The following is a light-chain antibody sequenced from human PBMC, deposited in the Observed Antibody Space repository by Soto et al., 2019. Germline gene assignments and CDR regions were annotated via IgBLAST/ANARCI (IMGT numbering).Light chain of an antibody. J-gene: IGKJ2*01. CDR2: GGS. CDR1: QSSDSL. CDR3: QQYADYST. V-gene: IGKV1-5*01. Sequence: DLQMTQSPSTLSASVGDSVTIPCRASQSSDSLVAWYQQHPGKAPKLLIYGGSNLASGVPPRFSGSGSGTGFTLTITSLQPDDFATYYCQQYADYSTFGRGTKLEI.